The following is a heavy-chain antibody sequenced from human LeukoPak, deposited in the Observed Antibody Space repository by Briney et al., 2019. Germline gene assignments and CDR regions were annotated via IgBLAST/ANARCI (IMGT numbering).Heavy chain of an antibody. CDR2: IIPIFGTA. J-gene: IGHJ4*02. Sequence: SVKVSCKASGYTFSSCAISWVRQAPGQGLEWMGGIIPIFGTAIYAQRFQGRVTITTDESTSTAYMELSSLRSEDTAVYYCARDRYYCDSSGSYYFDFWGQGTLVTVSS. CDR3: ARDRYYCDSSGSYYFDF. V-gene: IGHV1-69*05. CDR1: GYTFSSCA. D-gene: IGHD3-22*01.